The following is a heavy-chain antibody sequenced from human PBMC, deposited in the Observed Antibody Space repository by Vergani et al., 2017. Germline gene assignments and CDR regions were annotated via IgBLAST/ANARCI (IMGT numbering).Heavy chain of an antibody. V-gene: IGHV1-69*04. D-gene: IGHD4-17*01. J-gene: IGHJ4*02. CDR1: GGTFSSYA. Sequence: QVQLVQSGAEVKKPGSSVKVSCKASGGTFSSYAISWVRQAPGQGLEWMGRIIPILGIANYAQKFQGRVTITVDKSTSTAYMELSSLRSEDTAVYYCARGSDYGDYSDYWGQGTLVTVSS. CDR3: ARGSDYGDYSDY. CDR2: IIPILGIA.